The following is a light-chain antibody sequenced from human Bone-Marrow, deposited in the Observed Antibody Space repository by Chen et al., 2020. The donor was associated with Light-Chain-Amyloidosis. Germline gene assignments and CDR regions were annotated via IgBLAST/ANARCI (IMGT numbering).Light chain of an antibody. V-gene: IGLV3-21*02. J-gene: IGLJ3*02. Sequence: YVLTQPSAVSVAPGQTATNACGGNNIGSTSVHWYQQTPGQAPLLVVYDASDRPSGIPERLSGSNSGNTATLTISRVEAGDEADYYCQVWDRSSDRPVFGGGTKLTVL. CDR1: NIGSTS. CDR2: DAS. CDR3: QVWDRSSDRPV.